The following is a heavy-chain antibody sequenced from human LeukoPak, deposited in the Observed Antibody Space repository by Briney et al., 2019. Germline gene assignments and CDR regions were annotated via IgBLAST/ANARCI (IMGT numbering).Heavy chain of an antibody. D-gene: IGHD2-2*02. CDR1: GFTFDDYG. CDR2: ITNWNGGST. V-gene: IGHV3-20*04. J-gene: IGHJ3*02. CDR3: ARCSRSSTDCYSAFDI. Sequence: GGSLRLSCEASGFTFDDYGMSWVRQAAGKGLEWVSAITNWNGGSTGYAGSVRGRFTVSRDNAKNSLYLQMNNLRAEDTALYYCARCSRSSTDCYSAFDIWGQGTVVTVSS.